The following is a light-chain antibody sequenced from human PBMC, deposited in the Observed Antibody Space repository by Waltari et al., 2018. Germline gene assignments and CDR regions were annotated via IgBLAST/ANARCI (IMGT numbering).Light chain of an antibody. J-gene: IGLJ3*02. CDR1: SSDVGGYNY. CDR3: CSYVGSNIYWV. V-gene: IGLV2-11*01. Sequence: QSALTQPRSVSGSPGQSVTISCTGTSSDVGGYNYVPWYQQHPDKAPKLILYDINKRPSGLPDRFSGSKSGNTASLTISGLQAEDEADYYCCSYVGSNIYWVFGGGTELTVL. CDR2: DIN.